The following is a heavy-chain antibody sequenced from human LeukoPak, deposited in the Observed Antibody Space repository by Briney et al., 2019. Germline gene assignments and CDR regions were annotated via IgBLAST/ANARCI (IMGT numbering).Heavy chain of an antibody. V-gene: IGHV3-30*03. J-gene: IGHJ4*02. CDR3: AREFNYYGSGVFDY. CDR1: GFTFSTFA. D-gene: IGHD3-10*01. CDR2: ISYDASNK. Sequence: GGSLRLSCAASGFTFSTFAMVWVRQAPGKGLEWVAFISYDASNKYYADSVKGRFTISRDNSKNTLSLQMDSLRAEDTAVYYCAREFNYYGSGVFDYWGQGTLVTVSS.